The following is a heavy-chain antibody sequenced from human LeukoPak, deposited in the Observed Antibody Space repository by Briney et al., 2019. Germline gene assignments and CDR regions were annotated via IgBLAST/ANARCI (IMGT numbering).Heavy chain of an antibody. V-gene: IGHV3-23*01. J-gene: IGHJ4*02. CDR3: AKLSGGSCYSPAGY. D-gene: IGHD2-15*01. CDR1: GFTFTTYG. CDR2: ISDSGGST. Sequence: PGGSLRLSCAASGFTFTTYGMSWVRQAPGKGLEWVSVISDSGGSTYYADSVKGRFTTSRDSSKNTLYLQMNSLRAEDTAVYYCAKLSGGSCYSPAGYWGQGTLVTVSS.